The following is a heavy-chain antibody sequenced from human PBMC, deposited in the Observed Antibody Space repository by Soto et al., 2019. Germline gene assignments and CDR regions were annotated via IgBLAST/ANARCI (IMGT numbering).Heavy chain of an antibody. D-gene: IGHD6-13*01. CDR3: ARVTIAAAYIVCDY. J-gene: IGHJ4*02. Sequence: QVTLKESGPVLVKPTETLTLTCTVSGFSLSNARLGVSWIRQPPGKALEWLAHIFSNDEKSYSTSLKRSITISKDTSKCHVVLTMTTMDPVDTATYYCARVTIAAAYIVCDYWGQGTLVTVSS. V-gene: IGHV2-26*01. CDR1: GFSLSNARLG. CDR2: IFSNDEK.